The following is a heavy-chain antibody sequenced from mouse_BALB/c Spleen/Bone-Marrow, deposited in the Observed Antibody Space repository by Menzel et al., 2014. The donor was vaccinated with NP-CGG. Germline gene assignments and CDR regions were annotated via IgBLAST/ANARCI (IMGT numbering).Heavy chain of an antibody. J-gene: IGHJ3*01. CDR2: VNVNGDRT. CDR3: ARGYDYSSWFAY. Sequence: EVNVVESGGGLVQPGGSLKLSCAASGFTFSNYGMSWVRQTQDKRLEMVATVNVNGDRTYHPDSVKGRFTVSRDNAKNTLSLQMSSLKSEDTAMYYCARGYDYSSWFAYWGQGTLVTVSA. V-gene: IGHV5-6-3*01. CDR1: GFTFSNYG. D-gene: IGHD2-4*01.